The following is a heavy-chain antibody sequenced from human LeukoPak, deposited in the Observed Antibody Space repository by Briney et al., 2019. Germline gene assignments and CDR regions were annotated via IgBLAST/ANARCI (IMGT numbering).Heavy chain of an antibody. Sequence: PGGSLRLSCAASGFTFSSFEMNWIRQPPGKGLEWIGEINHSGSTNYNPSLKSRVTISVDTSKNQFSLKLSSVTAADTAVYYCARVLHLYYDFWSGFDAFDIWGQGTMVTVSS. CDR1: GFTFSSFE. CDR3: ARVLHLYYDFWSGFDAFDI. CDR2: INHSGST. D-gene: IGHD3-3*01. V-gene: IGHV4-34*01. J-gene: IGHJ3*02.